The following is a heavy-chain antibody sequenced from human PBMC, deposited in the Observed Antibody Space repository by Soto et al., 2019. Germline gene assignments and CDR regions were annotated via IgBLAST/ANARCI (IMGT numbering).Heavy chain of an antibody. J-gene: IGHJ6*02. CDR2: ISGSGGST. CDR3: AKPLGGYYYYGMDV. CDR1: GFTFSSYA. V-gene: IGHV3-23*01. Sequence: GGSLRLSCAASGFTFSSYAMSWVRQAPGKGLEWVSAISGSGGSTYHADSVKGRFTISRDNSKNTLYLQMNSLRAEDTAVYYCAKPLGGYYYYGMDVWGQGTTVTVSS.